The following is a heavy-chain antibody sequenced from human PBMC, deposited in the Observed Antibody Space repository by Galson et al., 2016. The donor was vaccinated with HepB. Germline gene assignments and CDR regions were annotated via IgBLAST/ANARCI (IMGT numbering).Heavy chain of an antibody. Sequence: SLRLSCAASGFTFSTYWMHWVRQAPGKGLVWLSRVNTDGSGADYADSVKGGFTISRDNSKNTLNLEMNSLRAEDTAVYYCARDNWDDAGCSVDHWGQGALVTVSS. CDR1: GFTFSTYW. D-gene: IGHD1-20*01. CDR2: VNTDGSGA. V-gene: IGHV3-74*01. CDR3: ARDNWDDAGCSVDH. J-gene: IGHJ4*02.